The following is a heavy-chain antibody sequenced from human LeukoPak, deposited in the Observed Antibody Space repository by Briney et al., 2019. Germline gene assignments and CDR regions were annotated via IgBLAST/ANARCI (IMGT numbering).Heavy chain of an antibody. Sequence: GGSLRLSCAASGFTFSSYAMSWVRRPPGRGLEWVTTINQDGTETHYVDSVKGRFTISRDNAKNSLYLQMNSLRAEDTAVYYCARDRLLMVYATPNYYFDYWGQGTLVTVSS. D-gene: IGHD2-8*01. CDR1: GFTFSSYA. V-gene: IGHV3-7*01. CDR3: ARDRLLMVYATPNYYFDY. CDR2: INQDGTET. J-gene: IGHJ4*02.